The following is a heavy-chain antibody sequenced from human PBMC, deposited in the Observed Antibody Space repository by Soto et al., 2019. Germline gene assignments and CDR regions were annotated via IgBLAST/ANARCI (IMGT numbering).Heavy chain of an antibody. CDR1: GYSFTSYW. J-gene: IGHJ6*02. CDR2: VHPGNSGT. D-gene: IGHD6-19*01. V-gene: IGHV5-51*01. CDR3: ARHRAVAGMPDYYYDLDV. Sequence: PGESLKISCKGSGYSFTSYWIGWVRQMPGKGLEWIGIVHPGNSGTKYSPSFQGQVTISADKSISTAYLQWSSLKASDTAMYHCARHRAVAGMPDYYYDLDVWGQGTTVTVSS.